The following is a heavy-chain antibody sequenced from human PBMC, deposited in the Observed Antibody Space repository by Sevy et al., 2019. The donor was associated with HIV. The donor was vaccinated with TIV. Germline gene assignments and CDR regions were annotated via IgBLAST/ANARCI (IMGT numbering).Heavy chain of an antibody. V-gene: IGHV3-7*03. CDR3: ASVFTGSGTYYNIAFDT. Sequence: GGSLRLSCTASGFTFSRYWMSWVRQAPGKGLEWVANIKEDGSEKNYVDSVKGRFTISRDNADDSLFLQMSSLRAEDTAVYYCASVFTGSGTYYNIAFDTWGQGTMVTVSS. J-gene: IGHJ3*02. CDR2: IKEDGSEK. CDR1: GFTFSRYW. D-gene: IGHD3-10*01.